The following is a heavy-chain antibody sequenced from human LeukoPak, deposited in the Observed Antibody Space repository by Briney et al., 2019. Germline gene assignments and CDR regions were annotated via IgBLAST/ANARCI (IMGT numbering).Heavy chain of an antibody. J-gene: IGHJ3*02. CDR2: IYYTGST. CDR3: ARRVWNYGDGAFDI. CDR1: GGSMGSSGYY. Sequence: SETLSLTCAVSGGSMGSSGYYWGWSRLPPGKGLESIGSIYYTGSTYYNPSLKSRVTISIDTSKKQFSLKLTSVTAADTAVYYCARRVWNYGDGAFDIWSQGTMVTVSS. D-gene: IGHD4-17*01. V-gene: IGHV4-39*01.